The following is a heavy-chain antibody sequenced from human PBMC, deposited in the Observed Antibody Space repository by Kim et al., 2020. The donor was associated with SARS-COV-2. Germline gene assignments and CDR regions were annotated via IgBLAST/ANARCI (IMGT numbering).Heavy chain of an antibody. J-gene: IGHJ4*02. Sequence: SVKVSCKASGGTFSSYAISWVRQAPGQGLEWMGGIIPIFGTANYAQKFQGRVTITADESTSTAYMELSSLRSEDTAVYYCASQPYRSDYYDSSGYYDYWGQGTLVTVSS. V-gene: IGHV1-69*13. CDR2: IIPIFGTA. CDR1: GGTFSSYA. CDR3: ASQPYRSDYYDSSGYYDY. D-gene: IGHD3-22*01.